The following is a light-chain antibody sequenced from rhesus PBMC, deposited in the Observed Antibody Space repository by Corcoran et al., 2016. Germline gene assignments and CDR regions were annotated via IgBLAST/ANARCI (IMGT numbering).Light chain of an antibody. CDR3: QHGYGTPLT. V-gene: IGKV1-74*01. CDR2: KAS. J-gene: IGKJ4*01. Sequence: DIQMTQSPSSLSAPVGDRVTITCRASENVNNYLNWYQQKPGKAPKLLIYKASTLQSGVPSRFSGSGSGTDYTFTISRLQPEDVATYYCQHGYGTPLTFGGGTKVEIK. CDR1: ENVNNY.